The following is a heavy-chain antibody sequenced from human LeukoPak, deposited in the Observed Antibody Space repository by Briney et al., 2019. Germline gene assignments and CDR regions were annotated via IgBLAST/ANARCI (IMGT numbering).Heavy chain of an antibody. CDR2: IYYSGST. V-gene: IGHV4-39*07. Sequence: SETLSLTCTVSGGSISSSSYYWGWIRQPPGKGLECIGSIYYSGSTYYNPSLKSRVTMSVDTSKNQFSLKLSSVTAADTAVYYCAREEGYSSSWYNWFDPWGQGTLVTVSS. CDR1: GGSISSSSYY. D-gene: IGHD6-13*01. CDR3: AREEGYSSSWYNWFDP. J-gene: IGHJ5*02.